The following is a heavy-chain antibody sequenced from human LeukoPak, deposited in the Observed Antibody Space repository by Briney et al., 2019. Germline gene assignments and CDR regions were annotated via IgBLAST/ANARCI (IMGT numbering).Heavy chain of an antibody. CDR2: IFYSGST. Sequence: SSETLSLTCTVSGGSISSSTYYWGWIRQPPGKGLEWIGSIFYSGSTFYNPSLKSRVTIFVDTSKNQFSLKLSSVTAADTAVYYCARPTVWGSYGSDYWGQGTLVTVSS. J-gene: IGHJ4*02. D-gene: IGHD3-16*02. CDR1: GGSISSSTYY. CDR3: ARPTVWGSYGSDY. V-gene: IGHV4-39*01.